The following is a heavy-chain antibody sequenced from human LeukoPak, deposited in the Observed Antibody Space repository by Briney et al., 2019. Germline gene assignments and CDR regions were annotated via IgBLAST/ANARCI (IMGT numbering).Heavy chain of an antibody. J-gene: IGHJ4*02. V-gene: IGHV3-9*01. CDR3: ARDPYDFWSGYCFDY. D-gene: IGHD3-3*01. CDR1: GFTFDDYA. CDR2: ISWNSGSI. Sequence: GRSLRLSCAASGFTFDDYAMHWVRQAPGKGLEWVSGISWNSGSIGYADSVKGRFTISRDNAKNSLYLQMNSLRAEDTAVYYCARDPYDFWSGYCFDYWGQGTLVTVSS.